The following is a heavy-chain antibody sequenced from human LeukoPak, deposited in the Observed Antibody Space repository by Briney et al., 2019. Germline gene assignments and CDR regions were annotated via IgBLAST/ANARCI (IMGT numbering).Heavy chain of an antibody. J-gene: IGHJ5*02. CDR1: GGSFSSYY. D-gene: IGHD5-18*01. CDR3: AGPVNVDTDMVGNWFDP. V-gene: IGHV4-59*08. CDR2: IYYSGST. Sequence: SETLSLPCTVSGGSFSSYYWSWIRQPPGKGLEWMGYIYYSGSTNYNPSLKSRVTISVDTSKNQFSLKLSSVTAADTAVYFSAGPVNVDTDMVGNWFDPWGEGTLVSVSS.